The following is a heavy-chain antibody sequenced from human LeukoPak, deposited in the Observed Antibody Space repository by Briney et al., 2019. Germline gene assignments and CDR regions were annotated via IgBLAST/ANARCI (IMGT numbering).Heavy chain of an antibody. D-gene: IGHD3-10*01. CDR1: GFTFSSYS. Sequence: TGGSLRLSCAASGFTFSSYSMNWVRQAPGKGLEWVSYISSGSSTIYYADSVKGRFTISRDNAKNSLCLQMNSLRDEDTAVYYWARDNYYGSGNWGQGTLVTVSS. CDR2: ISSGSSTI. J-gene: IGHJ4*02. CDR3: ARDNYYGSGN. V-gene: IGHV3-48*02.